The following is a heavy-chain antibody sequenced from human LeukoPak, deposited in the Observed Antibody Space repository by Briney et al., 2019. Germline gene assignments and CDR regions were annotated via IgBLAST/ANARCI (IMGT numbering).Heavy chain of an antibody. D-gene: IGHD3-22*01. J-gene: IGHJ4*02. CDR2: IYYSGST. Sequence: SETLPLTCTVSGGSISSGDYYWSWIRQPPGKGLEWIGYIYYSGSTYYNPSLKSRVTISVDTSKNQFSLKLSSVTAADTAVYYCASVDCYDSSGSHYFDYWGQGTLVTVSS. CDR3: ASVDCYDSSGSHYFDY. V-gene: IGHV4-30-4*08. CDR1: GGSISSGDYY.